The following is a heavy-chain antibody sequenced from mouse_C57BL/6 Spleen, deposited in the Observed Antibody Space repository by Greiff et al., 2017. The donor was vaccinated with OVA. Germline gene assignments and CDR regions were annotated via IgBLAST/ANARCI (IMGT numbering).Heavy chain of an antibody. D-gene: IGHD3-1*01. Sequence: QVQLKESGAELVRPGASVTLSCKASGYTFTDYEMHWVKQTPVHGLEWIGAIDPETGGTAYNQKFKGKAILTADKSSSTAYMELRSLTSEDSAVYYCTREGLRGYWGQGTTLTVSS. CDR1: GYTFTDYE. CDR3: TREGLRGY. CDR2: IDPETGGT. J-gene: IGHJ2*01. V-gene: IGHV1-15*01.